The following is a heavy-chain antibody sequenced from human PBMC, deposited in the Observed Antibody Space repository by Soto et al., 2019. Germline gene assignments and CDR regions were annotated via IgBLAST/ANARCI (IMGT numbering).Heavy chain of an antibody. Sequence: QVQLVQSGAEVKKPGSSVKVSCKASGGTFSSYAISWVRQAPGQGLEWMGGIIPIFGTADYAQKFQGRVTITADESTSTAYMELRSLRSADTAVYYCASHYDSSGYYYRGLDYWGQGTLVTVSS. V-gene: IGHV1-69*12. D-gene: IGHD3-22*01. CDR1: GGTFSSYA. CDR3: ASHYDSSGYYYRGLDY. CDR2: IIPIFGTA. J-gene: IGHJ4*02.